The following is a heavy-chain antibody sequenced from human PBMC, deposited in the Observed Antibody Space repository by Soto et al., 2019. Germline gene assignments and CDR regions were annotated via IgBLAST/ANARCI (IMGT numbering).Heavy chain of an antibody. V-gene: IGHV2-26*01. CDR2: IFSNDEK. D-gene: IGHD2-2*01. CDR3: ALIKDCSRTDCYLASFDP. CDR1: GSSLNNDRLG. J-gene: IGHJ5*02. Sequence: GSGPTLVNPTETLTLTCTVSGSSLNNDRLGVSWIRQPPGEALEWLAHIFSNDEKSYNTSLKSRLTISKDTSGSQVVLTMTNMDPVDSATYYCALIKDCSRTDCYLASFDPWGQGTLVTVSS.